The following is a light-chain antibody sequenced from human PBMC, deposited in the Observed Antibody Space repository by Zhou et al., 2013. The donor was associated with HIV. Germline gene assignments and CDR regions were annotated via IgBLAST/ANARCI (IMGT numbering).Light chain of an antibody. Sequence: EIVLAQSPPTLSLSPGERATLSCRAGQNVKNYLGWYQQKPGQAPRLLIYDAFNRAPGIPARFSGSGSGTDFTLTISGLEPEDFGVYYCQQRLNWPITFGQGTRLEI. J-gene: IGKJ5*01. V-gene: IGKV3-11*01. CDR2: DAF. CDR1: QNVKNY. CDR3: QQRLNWPIT.